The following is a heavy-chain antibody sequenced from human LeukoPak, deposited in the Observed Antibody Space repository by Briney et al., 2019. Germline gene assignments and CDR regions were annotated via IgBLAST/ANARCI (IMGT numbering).Heavy chain of an antibody. D-gene: IGHD1-14*01. Sequence: PSETLSLTCTVSGGSIGSYYWSWIRQPPGKGLEWIGYINYSGSTNYSPSLKSRVTISVDTSKNQFSLKLNSVTAADTAVYYCSRHVAQPWFDLWGQGTLVTVSS. CDR1: GGSIGSYY. V-gene: IGHV4-59*08. J-gene: IGHJ5*02. CDR2: INYSGST. CDR3: SRHVAQPWFDL.